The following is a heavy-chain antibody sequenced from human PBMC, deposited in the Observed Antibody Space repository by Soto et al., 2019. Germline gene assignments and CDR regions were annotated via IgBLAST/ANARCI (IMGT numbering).Heavy chain of an antibody. Sequence: SQTLSLTCVISGDSVSSNSAAWNWIRQSPSKGLEWLGRTYYRSKWYNDYAVSVKSRITINPDTSKNQFSLQLNSVTPEDTAVYYCAREVRTGTYYYYYYGMDVWGQGTTVTVSS. D-gene: IGHD3-9*01. V-gene: IGHV6-1*01. CDR1: GDSVSSNSAA. CDR3: AREVRTGTYYYYYYGMDV. CDR2: TYYRSKWYN. J-gene: IGHJ6*02.